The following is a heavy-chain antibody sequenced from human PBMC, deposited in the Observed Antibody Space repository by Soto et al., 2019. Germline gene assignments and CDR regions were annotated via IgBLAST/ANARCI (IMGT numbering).Heavy chain of an antibody. CDR3: ARARFQVLYGKPYFDS. CDR1: GGSITTAGSY. Sequence: SETRSLHCTVSGGSITTAGSYWIWLLHHPGKGLEWIGNIYHSGNTYYNPSLKSRLTISVDTSKNHFSLMVDSVTAADTAVYYCARARFQVLYGKPYFDSWGQGNLVTGSS. V-gene: IGHV4-31*03. D-gene: IGHD2-2*02. J-gene: IGHJ4*02. CDR2: IYHSGNT.